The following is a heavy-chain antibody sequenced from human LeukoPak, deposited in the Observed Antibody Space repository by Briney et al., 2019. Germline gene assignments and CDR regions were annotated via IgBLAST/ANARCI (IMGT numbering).Heavy chain of an antibody. D-gene: IGHD6-13*01. CDR1: GGSISSGGYS. J-gene: IGHJ4*02. Sequence: PSQTLSLTCAVSGGSISSGGYSWSWIRQPPGKGLEWIGYIYHSGSTNYNPSLKSRVTISVDTSKSQFSLKLSSVTAADTAVYYCARGSGSGIAAAGTPGEEYYFDYWGQGTLVTVSS. CDR2: IYHSGST. CDR3: ARGSGSGIAAAGTPGEEYYFDY. V-gene: IGHV4-30-2*01.